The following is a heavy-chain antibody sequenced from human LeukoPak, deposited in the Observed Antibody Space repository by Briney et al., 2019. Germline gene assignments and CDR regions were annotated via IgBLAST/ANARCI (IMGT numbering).Heavy chain of an antibody. Sequence: GGSLRLSCAASGFTFSSYDMHWVRQATGKGLEWVSAIGTAGDTYYPGSVKGRFTISRENAKNSLYLQMNSLRAGDTAVYYCARGRVTVTMVRGVIITVRYFDYWGQGTLVTVSS. V-gene: IGHV3-13*01. CDR1: GFTFSSYD. J-gene: IGHJ4*02. CDR2: IGTAGDT. CDR3: ARGRVTVTMVRGVIITVRYFDY. D-gene: IGHD3-10*01.